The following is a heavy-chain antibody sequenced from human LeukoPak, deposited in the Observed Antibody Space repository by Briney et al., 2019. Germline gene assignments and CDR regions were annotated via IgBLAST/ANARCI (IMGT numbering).Heavy chain of an antibody. CDR2: IKNDGST. Sequence: GGSLRLSCAASGFTFSGAWMHWVRQAPGKVLVWVSLIKNDGSTIYADSVKGRFTISRDNAKSTVYPQMNSLRAEDTAVYYCARDYYYSVDYWGQGTLVTVSS. V-gene: IGHV3-74*01. J-gene: IGHJ4*02. CDR3: ARDYYYSVDY. D-gene: IGHD3-22*01. CDR1: GFTFSGAW.